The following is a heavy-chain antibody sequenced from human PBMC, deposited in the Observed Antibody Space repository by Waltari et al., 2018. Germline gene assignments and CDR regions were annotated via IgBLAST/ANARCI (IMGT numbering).Heavy chain of an antibody. CDR2: IWYDGSNK. J-gene: IGHJ4*02. V-gene: IGHV3-33*01. CDR3: ARGSSRHLDY. D-gene: IGHD6-6*01. CDR1: GFTFSSYG. Sequence: QVQLVESGGGVVQPGRSVRLSCAASGFTFSSYGMHGVRQAPGKGLEWVAVIWYDGSNKYYADSVKGRFTISRDNSKNTLYLQMNSLRAEDTAVYYCARGSSRHLDYWGQGTLVTVSS.